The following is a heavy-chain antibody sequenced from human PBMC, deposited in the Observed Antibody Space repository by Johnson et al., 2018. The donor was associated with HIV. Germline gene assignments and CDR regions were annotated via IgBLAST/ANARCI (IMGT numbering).Heavy chain of an antibody. CDR3: ARGALVGATNDAVDI. Sequence: QVQLVESGGGVVQPGGSLRLSCVASGFTFSSYGMHWVRQAPGKGLEWGAFIAYDGSNKYYADSVKGRFTISRDNSKNTLYLQMNSLRAEDTAVYYCARGALVGATNDAVDIWGQGTMVTVSS. CDR1: GFTFSSYG. D-gene: IGHD1-26*01. CDR2: IAYDGSNK. J-gene: IGHJ3*02. V-gene: IGHV3-30*19.